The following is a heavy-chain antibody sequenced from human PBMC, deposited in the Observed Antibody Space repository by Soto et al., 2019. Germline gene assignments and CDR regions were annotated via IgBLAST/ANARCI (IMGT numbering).Heavy chain of an antibody. CDR3: TRERRWLQLPVY. V-gene: IGHV3-49*04. CDR1: GFTFGDYA. CDR2: IRSKAYGGTT. Sequence: GGSLRLSCTASGFTFGDYAMSWVRQAPGKGLEWVGFIRSKAYGGTTEYAASVKGRFTISRDDSKSIAYLQMNSLKTEDTAVYYCTRERRWLQLPVYWGQGPLLTVSS. J-gene: IGHJ4*02. D-gene: IGHD5-12*01.